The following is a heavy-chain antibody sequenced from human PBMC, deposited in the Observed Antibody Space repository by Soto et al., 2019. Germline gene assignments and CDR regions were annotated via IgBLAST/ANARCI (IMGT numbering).Heavy chain of an antibody. V-gene: IGHV3-21*01. D-gene: IGHD3-9*01. CDR1: GFTFSSYI. Sequence: GGSLRHSGAASGFTFSSYIMNWVRQAPGKGLGWVSSISSSSSYIYYADSVKGRFTISRDNAKNSLYLQMNSLRAEDTAVYYCARDPPYYDISTGYHAARLDWGQGTLVTVSS. J-gene: IGHJ4*02. CDR2: ISSSSSYI. CDR3: ARDPPYYDISTGYHAARLD.